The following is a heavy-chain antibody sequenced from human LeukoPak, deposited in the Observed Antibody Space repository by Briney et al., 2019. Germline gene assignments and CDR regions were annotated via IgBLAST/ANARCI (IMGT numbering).Heavy chain of an antibody. J-gene: IGHJ4*02. Sequence: GRSLRVSCAASGFNFCNYGMYWVRQAPGKGLEWVAVIWYDGSHEYYADSVKGRFTISRDNSKNTVYLQINSLRAEDTAVYYCVRTYRSGWYYFDQWGEGPLVTVSS. CDR1: GFNFCNYG. CDR2: IWYDGSHE. V-gene: IGHV3-33*01. D-gene: IGHD6-19*01. CDR3: VRTYRSGWYYFDQ.